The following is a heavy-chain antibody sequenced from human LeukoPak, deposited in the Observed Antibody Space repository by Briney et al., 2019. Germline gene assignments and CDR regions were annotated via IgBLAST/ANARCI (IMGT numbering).Heavy chain of an antibody. CDR3: ARVRWGKSVPPYFDY. Sequence: SETLSLTCTVSGGSLSSYYWSWIRQPAGKGLEWIGRVYTSGSTDYNPSLKSRVTMSVDTSKNQFSLKLSSVTAADTAVYYCARVRWGKSVPPYFDYWGQGTLVTVSS. D-gene: IGHD3-16*01. J-gene: IGHJ4*02. V-gene: IGHV4-4*07. CDR2: VYTSGST. CDR1: GGSLSSYY.